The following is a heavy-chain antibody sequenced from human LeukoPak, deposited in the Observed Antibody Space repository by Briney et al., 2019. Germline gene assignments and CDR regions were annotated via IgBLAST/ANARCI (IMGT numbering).Heavy chain of an antibody. D-gene: IGHD6-19*01. J-gene: IGHJ4*02. CDR3: ARHRPYSSGWRHFDY. V-gene: IGHV5-51*01. Sequence: GESLKISCKGSGYSFSSYWIGWVRQMPGKGLEWMGIIYPGDSDTRYSPSFQGQVTISADKSISTAYLQWSSLTASDTAMYYCARHRPYSSGWRHFDYWGQGTLVTVSS. CDR2: IYPGDSDT. CDR1: GYSFSSYW.